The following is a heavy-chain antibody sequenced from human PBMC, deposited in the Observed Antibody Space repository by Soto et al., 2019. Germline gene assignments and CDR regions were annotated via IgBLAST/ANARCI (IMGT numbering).Heavy chain of an antibody. J-gene: IGHJ4*02. Sequence: QVQLVESGGGLVKPGGSLRLSCAASGFTFSDYYMSWIRQAPGKGLEWVSYISSSSSNTNYADSVKGRFTISRDNAKNALYWQMTSLRAEDTAVYYCASNGRFGELQANYWGRGALVTVSS. D-gene: IGHD3-10*01. CDR3: ASNGRFGELQANY. CDR1: GFTFSDYY. V-gene: IGHV3-11*05. CDR2: ISSSSSNT.